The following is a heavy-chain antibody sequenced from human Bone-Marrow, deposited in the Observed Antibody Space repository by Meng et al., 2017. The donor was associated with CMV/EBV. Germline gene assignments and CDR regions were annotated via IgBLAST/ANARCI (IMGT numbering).Heavy chain of an antibody. D-gene: IGHD1-1*01. V-gene: IGHV1-18*01. Sequence: ASVKVSCKASGYTFTSYGFNWVRQAPGQGLEWMGWNSAYNGKTYYAQDLQGRVNMTTDRSTSTAYMELRSLRSDDTAVYDCARTEAHYNWNDYWGQGTLVTASS. CDR2: NSAYNGKT. CDR3: ARTEAHYNWNDY. CDR1: GYTFTSYG. J-gene: IGHJ4*02.